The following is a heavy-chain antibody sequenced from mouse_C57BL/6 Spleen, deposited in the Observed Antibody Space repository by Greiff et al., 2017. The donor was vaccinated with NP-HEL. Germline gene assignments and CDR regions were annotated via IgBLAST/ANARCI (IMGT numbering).Heavy chain of an antibody. J-gene: IGHJ2*01. Sequence: EVMLVESGGGLVQPGGSLKLSCAASGFTFSDYYMYWVRQTPEKRLEWVAYISNGGGSTYYPDTVKGRFTISRDNATNTLYLQLSRLKSEDTAMYYCARGGCYDYGFDCWGKGTTLTVS. CDR1: GFTFSDYY. CDR3: ARGGCYDYGFDC. V-gene: IGHV5-12*01. D-gene: IGHD2-4*01. CDR2: ISNGGGST.